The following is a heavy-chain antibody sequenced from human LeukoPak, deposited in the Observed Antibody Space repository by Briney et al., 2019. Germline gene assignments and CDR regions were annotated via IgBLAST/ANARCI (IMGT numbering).Heavy chain of an antibody. D-gene: IGHD3-10*01. CDR3: AKFLRDYGSGSYYPI. V-gene: IGHV3-23*01. Sequence: GGSLRLSCAASGITFSNYGMIWLGPAPGEAQAWVSGLSGSGGHTHYADHVKGRFTISRDNSKNTLYLQMNSLRAEDTAVYYCAKFLRDYGSGSYYPIWGQGTMVTVSS. CDR1: GITFSNYG. J-gene: IGHJ3*02. CDR2: LSGSGGHT.